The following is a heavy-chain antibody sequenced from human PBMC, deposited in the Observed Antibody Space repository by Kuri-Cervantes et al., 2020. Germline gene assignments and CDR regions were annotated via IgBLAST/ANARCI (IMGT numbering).Heavy chain of an antibody. CDR2: ISYDGSNK. Sequence: GESLKISCAASGFTFGSYGMHWIRQAPGKGLEWVAVISYDGSNKYYADSVKGRFTISRDNSKNTLYLQMNSLRAEDTAVYYCAKDLSSIPGGYWGQGTLVTVSS. CDR1: GFTFGSYG. CDR3: AKDLSSIPGGY. J-gene: IGHJ4*02. D-gene: IGHD2/OR15-2a*01. V-gene: IGHV3-30*18.